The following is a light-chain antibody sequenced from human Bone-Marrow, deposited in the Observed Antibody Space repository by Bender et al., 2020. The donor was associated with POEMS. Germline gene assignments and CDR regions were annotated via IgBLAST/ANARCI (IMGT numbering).Light chain of an antibody. CDR1: SSNIGAHA. V-gene: IGLV1-44*01. CDR2: SSH. J-gene: IGLJ3*02. CDR3: QSYDSSLSGWV. Sequence: VLTQPPSASGTPGQRVTISCSGGSSNIGAHAVNWYQHLPGTAPKLLIYSSHRRPSEVPDRFSGSRSGTSASLAISGLQSEDEADYYCQSYDSSLSGWVFGGGTKLTVL.